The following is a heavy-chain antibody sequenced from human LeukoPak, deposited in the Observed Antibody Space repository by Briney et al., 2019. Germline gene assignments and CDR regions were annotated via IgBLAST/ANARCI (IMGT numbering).Heavy chain of an antibody. CDR2: IWYDGSNK. Sequence: PGGSLRLSCAASGFTFSSYGMHWVRQAPGKGLEWVAVIWYDGSNKYYVDSVKGRFTISRDNSKNTLYLQMNSLRAEDTAVYYCARDLSDYCSSTSCYTNYFDYWGQGTLVTVSS. CDR3: ARDLSDYCSSTSCYTNYFDY. D-gene: IGHD2-2*02. V-gene: IGHV3-33*01. CDR1: GFTFSSYG. J-gene: IGHJ4*02.